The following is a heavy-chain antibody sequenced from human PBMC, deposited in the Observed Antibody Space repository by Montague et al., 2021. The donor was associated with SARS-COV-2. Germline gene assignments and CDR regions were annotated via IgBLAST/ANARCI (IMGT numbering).Heavy chain of an antibody. J-gene: IGHJ4*02. V-gene: IGHV3-23*01. CDR1: GFTFSNSA. Sequence: SLRLSCAASGFTFSNSAMNWARQAPGKGLEWVSAISGSGGSTYYADSVKGRFTISRDNSKNTLYLQMNSLRAEDTAVYYCAKDRYYDFWSGYYFDYWGQGTLVTVSS. CDR3: AKDRYYDFWSGYYFDY. CDR2: ISGSGGST. D-gene: IGHD3-3*01.